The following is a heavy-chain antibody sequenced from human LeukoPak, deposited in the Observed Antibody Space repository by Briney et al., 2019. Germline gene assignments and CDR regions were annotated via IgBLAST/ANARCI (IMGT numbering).Heavy chain of an antibody. CDR2: IKSDERDT. CDR1: GFAFSSYW. D-gene: IGHD6-13*01. V-gene: IGHV3-74*01. Sequence: GGSLPVSCAASGFAFSSYWMHWVRQSPGKGLVWVSRIKSDERDTTFADFVKGRFTISRDNAKNTLYLQMNSLRAEDTAVYYCARESLGGGSSWYLAFDIWGQQTVV. CDR3: ARESLGGGSSWYLAFDI. J-gene: IGHJ3*02.